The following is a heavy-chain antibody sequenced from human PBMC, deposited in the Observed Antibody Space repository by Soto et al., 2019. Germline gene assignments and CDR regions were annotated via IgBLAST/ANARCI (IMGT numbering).Heavy chain of an antibody. CDR1: GFTFSSYS. J-gene: IGHJ6*02. Sequence: EVQLVESGGGLVKPGGSLRLSCAASGFTFSSYSMNWVRQAPGKGLEWVSSISSSSSYIYYADSVKGRFTISRDNAKNSLYVQMNGLRAEDTAVYYCARDRRGSHYYYGMDVWGQGTTVTVSS. D-gene: IGHD3-16*01. V-gene: IGHV3-21*01. CDR2: ISSSSSYI. CDR3: ARDRRGSHYYYGMDV.